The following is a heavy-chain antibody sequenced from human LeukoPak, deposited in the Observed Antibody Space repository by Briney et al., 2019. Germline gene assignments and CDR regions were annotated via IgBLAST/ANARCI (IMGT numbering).Heavy chain of an antibody. J-gene: IGHJ6*03. V-gene: IGHV4-39*07. Sequence: SETLSLTCSVSGGSLRSDRHNWAWVRQSADKGLEHIGSVDQTGSPYYNPPLKSRVTISVDTSNKQFSLNLTSVTAADTAVYYRSKKLRGYPFFMDVWGKGITVTVSS. CDR1: GGSLRSDRHN. CDR3: SKKLRGYPFFMDV. CDR2: VDQTGSP. D-gene: IGHD2-15*01.